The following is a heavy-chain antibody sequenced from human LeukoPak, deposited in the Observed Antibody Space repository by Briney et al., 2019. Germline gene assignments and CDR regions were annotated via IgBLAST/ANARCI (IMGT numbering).Heavy chain of an antibody. V-gene: IGHV4-4*07. CDR2: IHASGTT. Sequence: SETLSLTWTVSDGSISSFYWSWIRQPAGKGLEWIGRIHASGTTNYNPSLKSRVTMSVDTSKNQFSLKLSPVTAADTAVYYCARDLNGDYFDYWGQGTLVTVSS. CDR3: ARDLNGDYFDY. CDR1: DGSISSFY. D-gene: IGHD4-17*01. J-gene: IGHJ4*02.